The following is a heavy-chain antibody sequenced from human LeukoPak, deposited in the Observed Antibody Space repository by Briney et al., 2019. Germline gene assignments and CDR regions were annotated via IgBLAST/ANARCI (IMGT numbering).Heavy chain of an antibody. J-gene: IGHJ6*03. CDR3: ARALDYYYYMDA. CDR1: GFTFSDYY. Sequence: GGSLRLSCAPSGFTFSDYYMSWIRQAPGKGLEWVSYISSSGSTIYYADSVKGRFTISRDNAKNSLYLQMNSLRAEDTAVYYCARALDYYYYMDAWGKGTTVTVSS. CDR2: ISSSGSTI. V-gene: IGHV3-11*04.